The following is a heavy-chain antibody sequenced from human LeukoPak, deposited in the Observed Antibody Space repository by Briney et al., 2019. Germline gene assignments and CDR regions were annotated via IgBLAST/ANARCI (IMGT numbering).Heavy chain of an antibody. CDR3: ARDGLDYYDSSGYPSGAFDI. CDR2: IYSGGST. V-gene: IGHV3-66*01. J-gene: IGHJ3*02. CDR1: GFTVSSNY. Sequence: GGSLRLSCAASGFTVSSNYMSWVRQAPGKGLEGGSVIYSGGSTYYADSVKGRFTISRDNSKNTLYLQMNSLRAEDTAVYYCARDGLDYYDSSGYPSGAFDIWGQGTMVTVSS. D-gene: IGHD3-22*01.